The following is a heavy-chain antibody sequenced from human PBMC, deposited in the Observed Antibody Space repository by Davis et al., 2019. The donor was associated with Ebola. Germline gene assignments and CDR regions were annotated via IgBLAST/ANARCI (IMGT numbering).Heavy chain of an antibody. Sequence: SVKVSCKASGYTFYTHHVAWVRQAPGLGLEWMGRVIPMFGPTTYAQKFQGRVTISADDSTTTAYLELSSLTPDDTAVYYCARDTAGTQRGFDYWGQGTLVTVSS. J-gene: IGHJ4*02. CDR3: ARDTAGTQRGFDY. CDR2: VIPMFGPT. V-gene: IGHV1-69*13. D-gene: IGHD1-1*01. CDR1: GYTFYTHH.